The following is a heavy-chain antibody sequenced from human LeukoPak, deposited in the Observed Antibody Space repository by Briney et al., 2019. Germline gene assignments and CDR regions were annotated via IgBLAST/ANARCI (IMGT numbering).Heavy chain of an antibody. J-gene: IGHJ4*02. V-gene: IGHV1-18*01. CDR1: GYTFTSYG. D-gene: IGHD6-19*01. CDR3: ARDPPPGYSSGPLYEPPDY. CDR2: ISAYNGNT. Sequence: GASVKVSCKASGYTFTSYGISWVRQAPGQGLEWMGWISAYNGNTNYAQKLQGRVTMTTDTSTSTAYMELRSLRSDDTAVYYCARDPPPGYSSGPLYEPPDYWGQGTLVTVSS.